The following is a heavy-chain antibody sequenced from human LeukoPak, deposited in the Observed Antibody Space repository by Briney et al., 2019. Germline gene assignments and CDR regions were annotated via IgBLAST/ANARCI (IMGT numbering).Heavy chain of an antibody. CDR2: ISSSSSYI. V-gene: IGHV3-21*01. CDR1: GFTFSSYS. D-gene: IGHD5-18*01. CDR3: ARGWGYSYGYGPFDY. Sequence: GGSLRLSCAASGFTFSSYSMNWARQAPGKGLEWVSSISSSSSYIYYADSVKGRFTISRDNAKNSLYLQMNSLRAEDTAVYYCARGWGYSYGYGPFDYWGQGTLVTVSS. J-gene: IGHJ4*02.